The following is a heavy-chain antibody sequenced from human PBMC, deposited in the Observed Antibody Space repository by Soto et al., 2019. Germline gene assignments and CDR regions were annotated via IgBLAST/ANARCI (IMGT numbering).Heavy chain of an antibody. CDR3: ARVEVNYDFWSGYYNHYMNYYYYGMDV. CDR2: IKQDGSEK. V-gene: IGHV3-7*03. D-gene: IGHD3-3*01. Sequence: GGSLRLSCAASGFTFSSYWMSWVRQAPGKGLEWVANIKQDGSEKYYVDSVEGRFTISRDNAKNSLYLQMNSLRAEDTAAYYCARVEVNYDFWSGYYNHYMNYYYYGMDVWGQGTTVTVSS. CDR1: GFTFSSYW. J-gene: IGHJ6*02.